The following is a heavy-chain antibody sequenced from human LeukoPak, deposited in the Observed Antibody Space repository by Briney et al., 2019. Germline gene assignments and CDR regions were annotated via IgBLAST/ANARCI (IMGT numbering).Heavy chain of an antibody. CDR3: ARDVVAAAGSWDY. J-gene: IGHJ4*02. CDR1: GGSTSSSSYY. D-gene: IGHD6-13*01. CDR2: IYYSGST. V-gene: IGHV4-39*07. Sequence: PSETLSLTCTVSGGSTSSSSYYWGWIRQPPGKGLEWIGSIYYSGSTYYNPSLKSRVTISVDTSKNQFSLNLSSVTAADTAVYYCARDVVAAAGSWDYWGQGTLVTVSS.